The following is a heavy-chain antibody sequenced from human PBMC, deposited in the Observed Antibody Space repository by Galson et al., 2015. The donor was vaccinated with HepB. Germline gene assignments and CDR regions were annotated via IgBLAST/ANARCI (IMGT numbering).Heavy chain of an antibody. J-gene: IGHJ3*02. V-gene: IGHV4-34*01. Sequence: ETLSLTCAVYGGSFSGYYWSWIRQPPGKGLEWIGEINHSGSTNYNPSLKSRVTISVDTSKNQFSLKLSSVTAADTAVYYCARVSGYSSWFNAFDIWGQGTMVTVSS. CDR3: ARVSGYSSWFNAFDI. D-gene: IGHD5-18*01. CDR2: INHSGST. CDR1: GGSFSGYY.